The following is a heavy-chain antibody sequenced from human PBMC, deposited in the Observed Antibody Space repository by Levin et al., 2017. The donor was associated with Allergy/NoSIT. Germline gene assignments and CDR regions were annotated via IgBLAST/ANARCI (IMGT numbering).Heavy chain of an antibody. J-gene: IGHJ4*02. CDR1: GGSISSSGYY. V-gene: IGHV4-39*07. CDR3: VRDRGDYRTDY. D-gene: IGHD4-17*01. CDR2: IYYSGNT. Sequence: SETLSLTCTVSGGSISSSGYYWGWIRQPPGKGLEWIGTIYYSGNTYYNPSLQSRITISVDTSKNQFSLNLKSVTAADTAVYFCVRDRGDYRTDYWGQGTLVTVSS.